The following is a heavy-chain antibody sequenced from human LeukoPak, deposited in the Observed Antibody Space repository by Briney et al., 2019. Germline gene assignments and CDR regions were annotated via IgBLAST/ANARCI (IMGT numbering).Heavy chain of an antibody. V-gene: IGHV4-59*01. D-gene: IGHD4-23*01. CDR1: GGSISSYY. CDR3: ARDYGGKLDY. CDR2: IYYSGST. Sequence: SETLSLTCTVSGGSISSYYWSWIRQPPGKGLEWIGYIYYSGSTDYNPSLMGRLTISVDTSKNQFSLTVSSVTEADTAVYYCARDYGGKLDYWGHGTLVTVSS. J-gene: IGHJ4*01.